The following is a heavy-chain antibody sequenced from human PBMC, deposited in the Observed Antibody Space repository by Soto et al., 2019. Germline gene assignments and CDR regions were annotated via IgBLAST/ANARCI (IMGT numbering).Heavy chain of an antibody. CDR2: IHYSGST. CDR3: ARVYGDYLDY. Sequence: PSETLSLTCTVSGGSISSSRYYWGWIRQPPGKGLEWIGSIHYSGSTNYNPSLKSRVTISVDTSKNQFSLKLSSVTAADTAVYYCARVYGDYLDYWGQGTLVTVSS. CDR1: GGSISSSRYY. D-gene: IGHD4-17*01. V-gene: IGHV4-39*07. J-gene: IGHJ4*02.